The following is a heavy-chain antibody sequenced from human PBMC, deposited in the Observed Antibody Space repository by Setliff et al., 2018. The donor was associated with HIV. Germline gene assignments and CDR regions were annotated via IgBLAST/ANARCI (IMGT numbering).Heavy chain of an antibody. V-gene: IGHV4-39*07. Sequence: SETLSLTCTVSGGSFSSSSYYWGWIRQPPGKGLEWIGNIHYSGSTYYNPSLKSRVTISKDTSKNQFSLYLSSVTAADTAVYYCARDTYDSRGYFFGYWGQGTLVTVSS. CDR3: ARDTYDSRGYFFGY. D-gene: IGHD3-22*01. CDR2: IHYSGST. CDR1: GGSFSSSSYY. J-gene: IGHJ4*02.